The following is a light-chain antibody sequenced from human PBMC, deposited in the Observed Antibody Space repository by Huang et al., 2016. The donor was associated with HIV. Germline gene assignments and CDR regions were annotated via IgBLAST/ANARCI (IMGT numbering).Light chain of an antibody. CDR1: QDISTN. CDR2: VAS. V-gene: IGKV1-33*01. J-gene: IGKJ4*02. Sequence: DIQMTQSPSSLSASVGDRVTFTCQASQDISTNLNWFQQKPGKAPKLMINVASNSRTGVPVRLIGSGSGTSFTFTINSLQRHDIATYYCQQFHRIPWTFGGGTYVDIK. CDR3: QQFHRIPWT.